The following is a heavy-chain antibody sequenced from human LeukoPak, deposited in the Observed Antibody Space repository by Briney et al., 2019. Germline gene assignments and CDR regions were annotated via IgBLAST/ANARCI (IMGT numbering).Heavy chain of an antibody. J-gene: IGHJ3*02. V-gene: IGHV4-59*01. CDR2: IYYSGST. CDR3: AKGVSSSWSNDAFDI. CDR1: GGSISSYY. Sequence: PSETLSLTCTVSGGSISSYYWSWIRQPPGKGLEWIGYIYYSGSTNYNPSLKSRVTISVGTSKNQFSLKLSSVTAADTAVYYCAKGVSSSWSNDAFDIWGQGTMVTVSS. D-gene: IGHD6-13*01.